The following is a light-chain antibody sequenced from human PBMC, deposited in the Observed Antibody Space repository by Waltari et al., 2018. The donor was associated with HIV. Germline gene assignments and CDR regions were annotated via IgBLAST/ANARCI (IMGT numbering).Light chain of an antibody. V-gene: IGKV3-15*01. J-gene: IGKJ1*01. CDR2: DAS. CDR3: QQYNNWPPAWT. CDR1: QSVNND. Sequence: IVMTQSPATLSVSPGERATLPCRASQSVNNDLAWYQQRPGQAPRLLIDDASTRATGIPARFSCSGSETDFTLTISSLQSEDVAVYYCQQYNNWPPAWTFGRGSQVEIK.